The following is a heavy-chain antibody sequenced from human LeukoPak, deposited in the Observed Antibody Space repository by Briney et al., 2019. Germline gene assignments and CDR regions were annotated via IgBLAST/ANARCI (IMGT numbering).Heavy chain of an antibody. CDR1: GFTFSSYG. Sequence: GGTLRLSCAASGFTFSSYGMSWVRQAPGKGLEWVSAISGSGGSTYYADSVKGRFTVSRDNSKNTLYLQMKSLRAEDTAVYYCAKGGGYEAQYYYYYLDVWGKGTTVTISS. J-gene: IGHJ6*03. CDR2: ISGSGGST. D-gene: IGHD5-12*01. CDR3: AKGGGYEAQYYYYYLDV. V-gene: IGHV3-23*01.